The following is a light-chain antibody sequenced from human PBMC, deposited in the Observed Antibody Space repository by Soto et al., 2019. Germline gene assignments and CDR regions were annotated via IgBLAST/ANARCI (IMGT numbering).Light chain of an antibody. CDR2: GAS. CDR3: QQYNDWPRT. CDR1: QSVSSN. Sequence: EVLVTQSPATLSVSPGERAALSCRASQSVSSNLAWYQQKPGQAPRLLIYGASTRATGIPARFSGSGSGTDFTLTISSLQSEDFALYYCQQYNDWPRTFGGGTKVEIK. V-gene: IGKV3-15*01. J-gene: IGKJ4*01.